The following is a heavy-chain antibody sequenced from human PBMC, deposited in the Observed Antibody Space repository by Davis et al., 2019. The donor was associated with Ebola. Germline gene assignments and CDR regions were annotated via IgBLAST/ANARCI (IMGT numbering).Heavy chain of an antibody. D-gene: IGHD1-26*01. CDR1: GYTFTSYA. V-gene: IGHV1-3*01. CDR3: TVGGIGGMGDY. Sequence: AASVKVSCKASGYTFTSYAMHWVRQAPGQRLEWMGWINAGNGNTKYSQKFQGRVTMTRDTSTSTVYMELSSLRSEDTAVYYCTVGGIGGMGDYWGQGTLVTVSS. J-gene: IGHJ4*02. CDR2: INAGNGNT.